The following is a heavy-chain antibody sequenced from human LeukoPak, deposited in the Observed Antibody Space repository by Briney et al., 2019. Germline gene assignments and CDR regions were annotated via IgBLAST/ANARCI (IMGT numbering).Heavy chain of an antibody. Sequence: GRSLRLSCAASGFTFSSYAIHWVRRAPGKGLEWVAVISYDGSDKHYADFLKGRFTISRDNSKNTLYLQMNSLRAEDTAVYYCARDVGGKSGDYYFDYWGQGTLVTVSS. CDR2: ISYDGSDK. D-gene: IGHD4-23*01. CDR1: GFTFSSYA. CDR3: ARDVGGKSGDYYFDY. V-gene: IGHV3-30-3*01. J-gene: IGHJ4*02.